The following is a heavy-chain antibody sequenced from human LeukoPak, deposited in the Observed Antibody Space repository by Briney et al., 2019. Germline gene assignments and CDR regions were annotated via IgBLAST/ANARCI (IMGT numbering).Heavy chain of an antibody. J-gene: IGHJ5*02. CDR3: ARGGDYDSNWFDP. D-gene: IGHD4-17*01. V-gene: IGHV3-30-3*01. Sequence: PGGSLRLSCAASGFTFSSYAMHWVRQAPGKGLEWVAVISYDGSNKYYADSVKGRSTISRDNSKNTLYLQMNSLRAEDTAVYYCARGGDYDSNWFDPWGQGTLVTVSS. CDR1: GFTFSSYA. CDR2: ISYDGSNK.